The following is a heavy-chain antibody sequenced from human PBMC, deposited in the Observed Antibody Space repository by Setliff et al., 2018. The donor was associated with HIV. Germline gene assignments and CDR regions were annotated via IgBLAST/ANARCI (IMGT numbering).Heavy chain of an antibody. J-gene: IGHJ4*02. CDR2: IRTYNGNT. D-gene: IGHD7-27*01. CDR3: ARDRRTYLTPGYFDY. Sequence: GASVKVSCKASGFLFNSYGVSWVRQAPGQGLEWMGWIRTYNGNTYYAQKFQGRVTMTADTSASTAYMELRSLTSDDTAVYYCARDRRTYLTPGYFDYWGQGTLVTVSS. CDR1: GFLFNSYG. V-gene: IGHV1-18*01.